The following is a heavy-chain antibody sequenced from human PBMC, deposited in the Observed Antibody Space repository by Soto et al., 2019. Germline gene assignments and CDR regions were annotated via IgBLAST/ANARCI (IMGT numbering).Heavy chain of an antibody. V-gene: IGHV3-30-3*01. J-gene: IGHJ3*02. CDR3: AIRPVEQLIPDACDI. Sequence: QVQLVESGGGVVQPGRSLRLSCAASGVTFSSYAMHWVRQAPGKGLEWVAVISYDGSNKYYADSGKGRFTISRDNSKNTLYLRMNSLRAEDTAVYYCAIRPVEQLIPDACDIWGQGTMVTVSS. CDR2: ISYDGSNK. CDR1: GVTFSSYA. D-gene: IGHD1-26*01.